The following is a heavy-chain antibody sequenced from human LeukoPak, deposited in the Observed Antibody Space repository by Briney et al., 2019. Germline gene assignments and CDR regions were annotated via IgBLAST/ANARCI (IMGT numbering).Heavy chain of an antibody. D-gene: IGHD2-2*02. V-gene: IGHV5-51*01. CDR2: IYPGDSDTNT. Sequence: GESLKISCKGSGYSFTTYWIGWVRQMPGKGLEWKGIIYPGDSDTNTRYSPSFQGQVTISVDKSINTAYLQWSSLKASDTAMYYCARPNLDIVVVPAAIGHKQYYYYYYMDVWGKGTTVTVSS. J-gene: IGHJ6*03. CDR1: GYSFTTYW. CDR3: ARPNLDIVVVPAAIGHKQYYYYYYMDV.